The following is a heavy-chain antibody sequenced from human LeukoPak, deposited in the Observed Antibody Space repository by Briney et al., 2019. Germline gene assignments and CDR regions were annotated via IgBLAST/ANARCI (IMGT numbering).Heavy chain of an antibody. CDR2: IGTAGDT. CDR1: GFTFSNYD. V-gene: IGHV3-13*04. CDR3: ARDPYSSSWSYGMDV. Sequence: GGSLRLSCAASGFTFSNYDMHWVRQARGKGLEWVAAIGTAGDTYYPGSVKGRFTISRENAKNSLYLQMNSLRAEDTAVYYCARDPYSSSWSYGMDVWGQGTTVTVSS. J-gene: IGHJ6*02. D-gene: IGHD6-13*01.